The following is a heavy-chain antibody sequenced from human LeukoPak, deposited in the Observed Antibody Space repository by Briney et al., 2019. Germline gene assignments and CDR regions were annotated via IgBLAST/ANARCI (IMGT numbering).Heavy chain of an antibody. V-gene: IGHV3-30*18. D-gene: IGHD2-21*02. CDR3: AKDAKHIVVVTAIWYYFDY. CDR1: GGSISSS. J-gene: IGHJ4*02. CDR2: ISYDGSNK. Sequence: PSETLSLTCTVSGGSISSSIHYWDWIRQPPGKGLEWVAVISYDGSNKYYADSVKGRFTISRDNSKNTLYLQMNSLRAEDTAVYYYAKDAKHIVVVTAIWYYFDYWGQGTLVTVSS.